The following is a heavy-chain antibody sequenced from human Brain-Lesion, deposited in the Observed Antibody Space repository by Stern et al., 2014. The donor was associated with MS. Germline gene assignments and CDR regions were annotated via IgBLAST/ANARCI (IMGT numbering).Heavy chain of an antibody. CDR3: ATLAPGAGGNYYRHFDY. CDR1: GYTLTELS. CDR2: FDPEDGEN. Sequence: VQLVESGAEVKKPGASVKVSCKVSGYTLTELSMHWVRQAPRKGLEWMGGFDPEDGENIYAQKFQGRVTMTGDTFNNPAYMQLSSLRSEDTAVYYCATLAPGAGGNYYRHFDYWGQGTLVTVSS. V-gene: IGHV1-24*01. J-gene: IGHJ4*02. D-gene: IGHD1-26*01.